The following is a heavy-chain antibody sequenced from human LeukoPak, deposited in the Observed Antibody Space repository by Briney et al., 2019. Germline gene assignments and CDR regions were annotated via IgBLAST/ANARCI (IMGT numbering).Heavy chain of an antibody. CDR2: ISYDGSNK. CDR3: AKDRRCSGGSCYSGLFDY. J-gene: IGHJ4*02. D-gene: IGHD2-15*01. CDR1: GFTFSSYG. V-gene: IGHV3-30*18. Sequence: QAGGSLRLSCAASGFTFSSYGMHWVRQAPGKGLEWVAVISYDGSNKYYADSVKGRFTISRDNSKNTLYLQMNSLRAEDTAVYYCAKDRRCSGGSCYSGLFDYWGQGTLVTVSS.